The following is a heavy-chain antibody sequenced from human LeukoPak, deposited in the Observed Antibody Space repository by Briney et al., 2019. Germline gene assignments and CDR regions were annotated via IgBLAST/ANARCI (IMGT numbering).Heavy chain of an antibody. V-gene: IGHV3-11*01. Sequence: PGGSLRLSCAASGFIFNDYYMSWIRQAPRKGLEWLSYISRTGNTIYYRDSVKGRFTISRDNANNLLHLQMDNLRAEDTAVYYCARDLGSSTVTTAFDYWGQGTLVTVSS. CDR1: GFIFNDYY. CDR3: ARDLGSSTVTTAFDY. CDR2: ISRTGNTI. D-gene: IGHD4-17*01. J-gene: IGHJ4*02.